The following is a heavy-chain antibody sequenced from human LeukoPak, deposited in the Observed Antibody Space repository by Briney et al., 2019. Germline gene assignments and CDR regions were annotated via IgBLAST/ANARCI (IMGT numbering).Heavy chain of an antibody. J-gene: IGHJ4*02. CDR2: IRYDGSNK. Sequence: PGGSLRLSCAASGFTFSSYGMHWVRQAPGKGLEWVAFIRYDGSNKYYADSVKGRFTISRDNSKNTLYLQMNSLRAEDTAVYYCAKSGYYYCGYFDYWGQGTLVTVSS. CDR3: AKSGYYYCGYFDY. D-gene: IGHD3-22*01. CDR1: GFTFSSYG. V-gene: IGHV3-30*02.